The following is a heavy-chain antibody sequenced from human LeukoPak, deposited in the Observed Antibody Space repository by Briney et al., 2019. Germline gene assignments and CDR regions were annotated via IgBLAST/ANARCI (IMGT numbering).Heavy chain of an antibody. CDR3: ASRGYSSGWYPPIYFQH. J-gene: IGHJ1*01. Sequence: PGGSLRLSCVASGFTFSSYVMSWVRQAPGKGLEWVSGISGSGGSTYYADSVKGRFTISRDNSKNTLYVQMNNLRAEDTAVYYCASRGYSSGWYPPIYFQHWGQGTLVTVSS. D-gene: IGHD6-19*01. V-gene: IGHV3-23*01. CDR1: GFTFSSYV. CDR2: ISGSGGST.